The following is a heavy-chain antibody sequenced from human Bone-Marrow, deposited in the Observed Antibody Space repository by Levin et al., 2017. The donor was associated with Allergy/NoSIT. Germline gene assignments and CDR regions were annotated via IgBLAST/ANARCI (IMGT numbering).Heavy chain of an antibody. CDR3: AKDRGRWSSRHWFGELYYYYYGMDV. J-gene: IGHJ6*02. V-gene: IGHV3-23*01. D-gene: IGHD3-10*01. CDR2: ISGSGGST. CDR1: GFTFSSYA. Sequence: AGGSLRLSCAASGFTFSSYAMSWVRQAPGKGLEWVSAISGSGGSTYYADSVKGRFTISRDNSKNTLYLQMNSLRAEDTAVYYCAKDRGRWSSRHWFGELYYYYYGMDVWGQGTTVTVSS.